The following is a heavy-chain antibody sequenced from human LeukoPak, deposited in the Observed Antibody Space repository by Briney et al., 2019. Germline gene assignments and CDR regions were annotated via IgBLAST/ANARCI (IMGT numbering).Heavy chain of an antibody. V-gene: IGHV4-39*01. Sequence: SETLSLTCTVSGGSISGSSDYWGWIRQPPGKGLEWIGSTYYSGNTYYNPSLKSRVTISLDTSKNQFSLKLSSVTAADTAVYYCARQSVRAIAIAARPGSYFDYWGQGTLVTVSS. J-gene: IGHJ4*02. CDR3: ARQSVRAIAIAARPGSYFDY. CDR1: GGSISGSSDY. D-gene: IGHD6-6*01. CDR2: TYYSGNT.